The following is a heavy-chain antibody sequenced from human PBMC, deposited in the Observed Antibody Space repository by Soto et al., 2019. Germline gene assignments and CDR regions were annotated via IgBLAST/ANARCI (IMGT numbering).Heavy chain of an antibody. Sequence: PSETLSLTCAVYGGSFSGYYWSWIRQPPGKGLEWIGEINHSGSTNYNPSLKSRVTISVDTSKNQFSLKLSSVTAADTAVYYCARGRDVNYDSSGYSRYFDYWGQGTLVTVSS. J-gene: IGHJ4*02. CDR3: ARGRDVNYDSSGYSRYFDY. V-gene: IGHV4-34*01. CDR1: GGSFSGYY. D-gene: IGHD3-22*01. CDR2: INHSGST.